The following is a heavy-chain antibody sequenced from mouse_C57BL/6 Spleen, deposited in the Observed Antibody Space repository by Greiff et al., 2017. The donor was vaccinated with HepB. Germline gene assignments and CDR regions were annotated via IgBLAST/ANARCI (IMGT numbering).Heavy chain of an antibody. CDR3: AREGLLGGWFAY. Sequence: VHVKQSGPELVKPGASVKISCKASGYSFTDYNMNWVKQSNGKSLEWIGVINPNYGTTSYNQKFKGKATLTVDQSSSTAYMQLNSLTSEDSAVYYCAREGLLGGWFAYWGQGTLVTVSA. CDR2: INPNYGTT. V-gene: IGHV1-39*01. D-gene: IGHD1-1*01. CDR1: GYSFTDYN. J-gene: IGHJ3*01.